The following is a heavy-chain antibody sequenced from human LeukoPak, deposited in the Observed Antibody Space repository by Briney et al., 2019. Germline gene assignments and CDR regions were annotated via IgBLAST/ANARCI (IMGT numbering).Heavy chain of an antibody. Sequence: GGSLRLSCAASGFTFSSSWMSWVRQAPGRGLEWVAHIKQDGSDKYYVDSVKGRFTIPRDSAKNSLYLQLNSLRVEDTAMYYCARHSSGSYYTYWGQGTLVTVSS. CDR1: GFTFSSSW. D-gene: IGHD3-10*01. J-gene: IGHJ4*02. CDR3: ARHSSGSYYTY. V-gene: IGHV3-7*01. CDR2: IKQDGSDK.